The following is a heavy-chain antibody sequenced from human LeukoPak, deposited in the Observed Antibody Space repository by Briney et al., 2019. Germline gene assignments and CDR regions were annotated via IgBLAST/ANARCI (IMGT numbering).Heavy chain of an antibody. J-gene: IGHJ4*02. CDR2: IYYSGST. CDR3: ARIVRYDSSGYYPY. V-gene: IGHV4-59*01. CDR1: GGSISSYY. Sequence: SEALSLTCTVSGGSISSYYWSWIRQPPGKGLEWIGYIYYSGSTNYNPSLKSRVTISVDTSKNQFSLKLSSVTAADTAVYYCARIVRYDSSGYYPYWGQGTLVTVSS. D-gene: IGHD3-22*01.